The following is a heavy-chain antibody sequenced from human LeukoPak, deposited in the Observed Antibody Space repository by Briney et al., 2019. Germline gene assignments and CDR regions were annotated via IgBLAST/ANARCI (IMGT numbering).Heavy chain of an antibody. Sequence: SETLSLTCTVSGGSISSSSYYWGWIRQPPGKGLKWIGSIYYSGSTYYNPSLKSRVTISVDTSKNQFSLKLRSVTAADTAVYYCARHESRGAAAAGRGGYYFDYWGQGTLVTVSS. V-gene: IGHV4-39*01. J-gene: IGHJ4*02. D-gene: IGHD6-13*01. CDR2: IYYSGST. CDR3: ARHESRGAAAAGRGGYYFDY. CDR1: GGSISSSSYY.